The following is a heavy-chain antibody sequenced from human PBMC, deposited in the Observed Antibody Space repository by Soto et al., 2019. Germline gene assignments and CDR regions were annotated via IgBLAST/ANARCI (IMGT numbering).Heavy chain of an antibody. Sequence: SETLSLTCTVSGRSMSGYYWSWIRQPAGERLEWIGRIYTSGTTDFNPSLKGRVTMSVDTSKNQFSLKLTSVAAADTALYYCAREDYYDTGYYVVWGQGTQVTVSS. CDR2: IYTSGTT. V-gene: IGHV4-4*07. J-gene: IGHJ4*02. CDR1: GRSMSGYY. D-gene: IGHD3-9*01. CDR3: AREDYYDTGYYVV.